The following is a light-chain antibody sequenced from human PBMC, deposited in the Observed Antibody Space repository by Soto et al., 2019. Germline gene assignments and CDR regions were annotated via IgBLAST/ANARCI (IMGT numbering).Light chain of an antibody. CDR3: QQYNNWPPT. J-gene: IGKJ1*01. Sequence: IVMTQSTSTLAVSPVGRAPLSCSASQSVSSNLAWYQQKPGQAPRLLIYGASTRATGIPARFSGSGSGTEFTLTISSLQSEDFAVYYCQQYNNWPPTFGQGSNVDVK. V-gene: IGKV3-15*01. CDR1: QSVSSN. CDR2: GAS.